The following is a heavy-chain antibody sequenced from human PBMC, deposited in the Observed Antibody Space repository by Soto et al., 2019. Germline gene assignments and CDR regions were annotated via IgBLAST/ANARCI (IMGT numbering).Heavy chain of an antibody. CDR2: IYYSGST. V-gene: IGHV4-34*01. CDR3: ARTIAAAGALHYYYYYMDV. D-gene: IGHD6-13*01. CDR1: GGSFSGYY. Sequence: PSETLSLTCAVYGGSFSGYYWSWIRQPPGKGLEWIGYIYYSGSTNYNPSLKSRVTISVDTSKNQFSLKLSSVTAADTAVYYCARTIAAAGALHYYYYYMDVWGKGTTVTVSS. J-gene: IGHJ6*03.